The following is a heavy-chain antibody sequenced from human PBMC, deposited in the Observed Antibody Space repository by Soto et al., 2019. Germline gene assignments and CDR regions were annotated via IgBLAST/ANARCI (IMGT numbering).Heavy chain of an antibody. J-gene: IGHJ6*03. V-gene: IGHV3-33*05. CDR2: ISYDGTKT. D-gene: IGHD7-27*01. CDR1: GFTFSNYD. CDR3: ARVTGERYYYYYMDV. Sequence: ESGGGVVQPGRSLRLSCAASGFTFSNYDMHWVRQAPGKGLEWVAGISYDGTKTYYADSVTGRFTVSRDNSKNTLYLQMNSLRVEDTAVYYCARVTGERYYYYYMDVWGKGTTVTVSS.